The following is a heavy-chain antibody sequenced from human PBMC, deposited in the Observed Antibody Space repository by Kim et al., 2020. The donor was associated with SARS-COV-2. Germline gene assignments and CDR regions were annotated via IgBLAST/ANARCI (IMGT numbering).Heavy chain of an antibody. CDR3: ARGIRGRIAGPWDY. V-gene: IGHV1-46*01. J-gene: IGHJ4*02. Sequence: QKFQGRVTMTRDTSTSTVYMELSSLRSEDTAVYYCARGIRGRIAGPWDYWGQGILVTVSS. D-gene: IGHD1-20*01.